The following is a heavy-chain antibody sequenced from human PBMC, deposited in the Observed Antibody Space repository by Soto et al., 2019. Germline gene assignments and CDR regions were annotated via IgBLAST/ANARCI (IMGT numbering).Heavy chain of an antibody. CDR3: ARDLXIVPATHPRLENYGMDV. CDR1: GYSFTSYG. CDR2: ISPYNGHT. D-gene: IGHD2-2*01. V-gene: IGHV1-18*01. J-gene: IGHJ6*02. Sequence: ASVKVSCKASGYSFTSYGISWVRRAPGQGLEWMGWISPYNGHTQFVERFQGRVTMTTDTSTKTAYMELRHLRSDDTAHYYCARDLXIVPATHPRLENYGMDVWGQGTTVTVSS.